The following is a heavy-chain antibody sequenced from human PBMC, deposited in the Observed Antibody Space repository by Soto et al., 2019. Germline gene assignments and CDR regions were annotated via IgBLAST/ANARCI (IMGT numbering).Heavy chain of an antibody. J-gene: IGHJ4*02. CDR3: AKDQAGYYDSSGNYYFDY. CDR1: GFTFSSYA. V-gene: IGHV3-23*01. CDR2: ISGSGGST. Sequence: HPGGSLRLSCAASGFTFSSYAMSWVRQAPGKGLEWVSAISGSGGSTYYADSVKGRFTISRDNSKNTLYLQMNSLRAEDTAVYYCAKDQAGYYDSSGNYYFDYWGQGTLVTVSS. D-gene: IGHD3-22*01.